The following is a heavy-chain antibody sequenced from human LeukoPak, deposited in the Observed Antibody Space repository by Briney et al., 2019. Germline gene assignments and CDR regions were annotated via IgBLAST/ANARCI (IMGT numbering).Heavy chain of an antibody. CDR2: MNPNSGNT. CDR3: ASQVATITWGRRVAFDI. Sequence: GASVNVSCKASGYTFTSYDINWVRQATGQGLEWMGWMNPNSGNTGYAQKFQGRVTITRNTSISTAYMELSSLRSEDTAVYYCASQVATITWGRRVAFDIWGQGTMVTVSS. V-gene: IGHV1-8*03. D-gene: IGHD5-12*01. J-gene: IGHJ3*02. CDR1: GYTFTSYD.